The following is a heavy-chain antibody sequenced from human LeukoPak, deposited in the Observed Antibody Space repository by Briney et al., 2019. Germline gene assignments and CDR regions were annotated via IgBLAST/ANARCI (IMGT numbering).Heavy chain of an antibody. Sequence: GGSLRLSCAASGFTFSSYWMSWVRQAPGKGLEWVSGINWNGDSTGYADSVKGRFTISRDNAKNSLYLQVNSLRAEDTALYYCARDLTTGWDRYYFDYWGQGTLVTVSS. J-gene: IGHJ4*02. D-gene: IGHD3-22*01. CDR3: ARDLTTGWDRYYFDY. CDR2: INWNGDST. CDR1: GFTFSSYW. V-gene: IGHV3-20*04.